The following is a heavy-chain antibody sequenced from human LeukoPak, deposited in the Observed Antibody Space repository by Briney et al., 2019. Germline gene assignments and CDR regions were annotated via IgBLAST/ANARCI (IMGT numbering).Heavy chain of an antibody. D-gene: IGHD5-18*01. CDR1: GFTLISHA. J-gene: IGHJ4*02. V-gene: IGHV3-30-3*02. Sequence: PGGPLGPSCSFLGFTLISHALHGVAQAPARGLGWVAYISYDGSFQYPADSVKGRFTISRDNSKNTLSLQVSSLRTEDTAVYYCAKDRYSYAFEYSDSWGQGTLVTVSS. CDR3: AKDRYSYAFEYSDS. CDR2: ISYDGSFQ.